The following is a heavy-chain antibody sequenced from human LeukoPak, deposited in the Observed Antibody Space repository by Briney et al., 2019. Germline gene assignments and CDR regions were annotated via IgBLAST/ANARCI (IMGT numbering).Heavy chain of an antibody. CDR2: VYYSGAT. V-gene: IGHV4-59*08. CDR3: ARLNLRYFESSDCPYWYFTL. CDR1: DGSISNYY. D-gene: IGHD3-22*01. Sequence: PSETLSLTCTVSDGSISNYYWSWIRQPPGKGLQWIGYVYYSGATKYNPSLKSRVSMSVDASKKQFSLRLSSVTATDTAVYYCARLNLRYFESSDCPYWYFTLWGRGTLVTVSS. J-gene: IGHJ2*01.